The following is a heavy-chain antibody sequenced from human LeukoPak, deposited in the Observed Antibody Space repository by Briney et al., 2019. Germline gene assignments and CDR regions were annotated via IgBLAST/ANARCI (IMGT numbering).Heavy chain of an antibody. D-gene: IGHD3-10*01. CDR3: ARLTTMVRGSYYMDV. J-gene: IGHJ6*03. V-gene: IGHV4-61*02. CDR1: GGSISSGSYY. CDR2: IYTSGST. Sequence: KASETLSLTCTVSGGSISSGSYYWSWIRQPAGKGLEWIGRIYTSGSTNYNPSLKSRVTISVDTSKNQFSLKLSSVTAADTAVYYCARLTTMVRGSYYMDVWGKGTTVTISS.